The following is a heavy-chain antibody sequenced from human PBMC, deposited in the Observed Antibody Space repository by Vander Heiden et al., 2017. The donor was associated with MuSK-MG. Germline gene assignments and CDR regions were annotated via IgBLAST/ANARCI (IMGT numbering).Heavy chain of an antibody. CDR3: ARIAGTRPDFDY. D-gene: IGHD2-2*01. Sequence: EVQLVASGGGLVQPGGSLRTSCAASGFSFSTYSINWVRQAPGKGLEWASYISDTGTTIYYADSVRCRFTISRDNAKSSLYLQMNSLRDEDTAIYYCARIAGTRPDFDYWGHGTLGTVSS. CDR1: GFSFSTYS. J-gene: IGHJ4*01. V-gene: IGHV3-48*02. CDR2: ISDTGTTI.